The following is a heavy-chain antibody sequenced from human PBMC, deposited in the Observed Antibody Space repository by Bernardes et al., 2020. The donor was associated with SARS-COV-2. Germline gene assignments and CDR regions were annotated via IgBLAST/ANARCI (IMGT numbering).Heavy chain of an antibody. CDR3: ARGIAAPGGQYYDYVKGYFDY. V-gene: IGHV3-30-3*01. CDR2: ISYDGNSK. CDR1: GFTFNSYA. J-gene: IGHJ4*02. Sequence: GGSLRLSCAASGFTFNSYAIHWVRQAPGKGLEWVAVISYDGNSKYYADSVKGRFTISRDNSKNTLYLKMNSLRAEDTAVYYCARGIAAPGGQYYDYVKGYFDYWGQGTLVTVSS. D-gene: IGHD3-16*01.